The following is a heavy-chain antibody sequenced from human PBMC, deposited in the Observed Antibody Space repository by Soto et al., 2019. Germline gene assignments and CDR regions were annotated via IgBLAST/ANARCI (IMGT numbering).Heavy chain of an antibody. CDR2: IDPSDSYT. J-gene: IGHJ6*02. D-gene: IGHD2-2*02. V-gene: IGHV5-10-1*01. Sequence: GESLKISCKGAGDSFTSYWISWVRQMPGKGLEWMGRIDPSDSYTNYSPSFQGHVTISADKSISTAYLQWSSLKASDTAMYYCARHDIVVVPAAIHYYYYGMDVWGQGTTVTVSS. CDR1: GDSFTSYW. CDR3: ARHDIVVVPAAIHYYYYGMDV.